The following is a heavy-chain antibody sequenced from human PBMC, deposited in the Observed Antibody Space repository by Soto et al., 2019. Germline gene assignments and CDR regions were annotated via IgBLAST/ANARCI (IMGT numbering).Heavy chain of an antibody. CDR1: GFTFSSYA. D-gene: IGHD3-3*01. V-gene: IGHV3-23*01. J-gene: IGHJ4*02. CDR2: ISGSGGST. Sequence: PGGSLGLSCAASGFTFSSYAMSWVRQAPGKGLEWVSAISGSGGSTYYADSVKGRFTISRDNSKNTLYLQMNSLRAEDTAVYYCAKGPGPIPIPCDFWSGYFSYWGQGTLVTVSS. CDR3: AKGPGPIPIPCDFWSGYFSY.